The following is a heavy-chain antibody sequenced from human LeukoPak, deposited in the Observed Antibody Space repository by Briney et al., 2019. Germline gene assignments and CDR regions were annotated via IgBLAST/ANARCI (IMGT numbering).Heavy chain of an antibody. CDR2: ISSSSSYI. V-gene: IGHV3-21*04. CDR3: ANVPAQLWSLGVDY. J-gene: IGHJ4*02. CDR1: GFTFSSYS. D-gene: IGHD5-18*01. Sequence: PGGSLRLSCAASGFTFSSYSMNWVRQAPGKGLEWVSSISSSSSYIYYADSVKGRFTISRDNAKNSLYLQMNSLRAEDTAVYYCANVPAQLWSLGVDYWGQGTLVTVSS.